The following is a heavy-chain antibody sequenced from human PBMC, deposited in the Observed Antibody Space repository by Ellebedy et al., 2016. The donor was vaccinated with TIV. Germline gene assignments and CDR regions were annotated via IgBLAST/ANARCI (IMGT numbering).Heavy chain of an antibody. CDR2: MSSDGRYK. J-gene: IGHJ4*02. V-gene: IGHV3-30*04. CDR3: TREEGPTHFDY. CDR1: GFTFSSSA. D-gene: IGHD1-26*01. Sequence: GGSLRLXCAASGFTFSSSAMHWVRQAPGKGLEWVASMSSDGRYKYYAGSVKGRFTISRDNSENTLYLRMDSLRGDDTAVYYCTREEGPTHFDYWGQGTLVTVSP.